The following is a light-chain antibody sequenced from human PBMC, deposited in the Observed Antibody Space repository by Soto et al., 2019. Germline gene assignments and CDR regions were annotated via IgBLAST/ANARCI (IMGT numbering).Light chain of an antibody. CDR1: QSINDR. CDR2: TTS. CDR3: QQSYSSPHT. Sequence: DIQMTQSPSPLSASAGDRVTITCRASQSINDRLNWYQQKPGRAPKLLIYTTSTLQSGVPPRFSGSGAGTDFTLTISSLQPEDFTTYYCQQSYSSPHTFGQGTTLEIK. J-gene: IGKJ2*01. V-gene: IGKV1-39*01.